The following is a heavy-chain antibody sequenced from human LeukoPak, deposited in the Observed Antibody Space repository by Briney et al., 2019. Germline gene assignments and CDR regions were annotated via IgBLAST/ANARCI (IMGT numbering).Heavy chain of an antibody. V-gene: IGHV3-30*18. Sequence: GGSLRLSCAASGFTFSSYGMHWVRQAPGKGLEWVAVISYDGSNKYYADSVKGRFTISRDNSKNTLYLQMNSLRAEDTAVYYCAKVKAVAGTGMDYWGQGTLVTVSS. CDR2: ISYDGSNK. J-gene: IGHJ4*02. CDR1: GFTFSSYG. D-gene: IGHD6-19*01. CDR3: AKVKAVAGTGMDY.